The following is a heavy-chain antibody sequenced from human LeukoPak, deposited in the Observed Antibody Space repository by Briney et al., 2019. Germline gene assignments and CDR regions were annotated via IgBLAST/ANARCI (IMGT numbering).Heavy chain of an antibody. V-gene: IGHV3-66*02. CDR1: GFSFSSHA. D-gene: IGHD1-14*01. J-gene: IGHJ4*02. CDR2: IYSGGST. Sequence: GGSLRLSCVASGFSFSSHAMTWVRQAPGKGLEWVSVIYSGGSTYYADSVKGRFTISRDNSKNTLYLQMNSLRAEDTAVYYCAKDVSPYVTNGNYFDYWGQGTLVTVSS. CDR3: AKDVSPYVTNGNYFDY.